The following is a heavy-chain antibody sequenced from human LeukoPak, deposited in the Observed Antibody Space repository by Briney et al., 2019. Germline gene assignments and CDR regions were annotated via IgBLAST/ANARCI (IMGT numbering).Heavy chain of an antibody. V-gene: IGHV4-59*08. CDR2: IYYSGST. CDR3: ARRYPRYYYDSSGYYRGAFDI. D-gene: IGHD3-22*01. J-gene: IGHJ3*02. CDR1: GGSISSYY. Sequence: PSETLSLTCTVSGGSISSYYWSWIRQPPAKGLEWIGYIYYSGSTNYNPSLKSRVTISVDTAKNQFSLKLSSVTAADTAVYYCARRYPRYYYDSSGYYRGAFDIWGQGTMVTVSS.